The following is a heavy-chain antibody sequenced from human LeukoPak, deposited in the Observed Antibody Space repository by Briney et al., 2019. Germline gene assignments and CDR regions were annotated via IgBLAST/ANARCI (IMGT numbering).Heavy chain of an antibody. J-gene: IGHJ3*02. CDR2: INHSGST. D-gene: IGHD3-10*01. CDR1: GFSFGDYG. Sequence: GSLRLSCAASGFSFGDYGMSWIRQPPGKGLEWIGEINHSGSTNYNPSLKSRVTISVDTSKNHFSLKLSSMTAAGTAVYYCARRVRGVNDAFDIWGQGTVVTVSS. CDR3: ARRVRGVNDAFDI. V-gene: IGHV4-34*01.